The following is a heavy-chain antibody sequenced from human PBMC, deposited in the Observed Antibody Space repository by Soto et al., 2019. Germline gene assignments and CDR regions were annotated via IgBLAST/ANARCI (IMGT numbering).Heavy chain of an antibody. CDR2: ITNDGSTT. Sequence: GGSLRLSCVASGFTLRNYWMHWFRQAPGKGLVWVSRITNDGSTTYYADSVKGRFTISRDNAKNTLYLQVNSLRVEDTAVYYCARDQDGAGGTADYCGQGTLVTVSS. D-gene: IGHD1-26*01. J-gene: IGHJ4*02. V-gene: IGHV3-74*01. CDR1: GFTLRNYW. CDR3: ARDQDGAGGTADY.